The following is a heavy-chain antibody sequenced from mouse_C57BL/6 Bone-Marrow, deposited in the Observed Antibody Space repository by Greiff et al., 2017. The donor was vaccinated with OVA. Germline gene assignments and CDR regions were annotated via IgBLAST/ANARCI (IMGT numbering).Heavy chain of an antibody. CDR2: FHPYNDDT. Sequence: VQLVESGAELVKPGASVKMSCKASGYTFTTYPIEWMKQNHGKSLEWIGNFHPYNDDTKYNEKFKGKATLTVEKSSSTVYLELSRLTSDDSAVYYCARTDGNYGDWFAYWGQGTLVTVSA. J-gene: IGHJ3*01. D-gene: IGHD2-1*01. CDR3: ARTDGNYGDWFAY. V-gene: IGHV1-47*01. CDR1: GYTFTTYP.